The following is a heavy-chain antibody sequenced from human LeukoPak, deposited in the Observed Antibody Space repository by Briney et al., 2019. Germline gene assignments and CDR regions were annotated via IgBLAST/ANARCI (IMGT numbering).Heavy chain of an antibody. V-gene: IGHV4-4*07. D-gene: IGHD1-26*01. CDR1: GGSIRSHY. Sequence: PSETLSLTCSVSGGSIRSHYWSWLRQPAGKGLEWIGHIFTSGTTNYNPSLKSRVTISVDTSKNQFSLKLSSVTAADTAVYYCARGEGFDYWGQGTLVTVSS. CDR2: IFTSGTT. J-gene: IGHJ4*02. CDR3: ARGEGFDY.